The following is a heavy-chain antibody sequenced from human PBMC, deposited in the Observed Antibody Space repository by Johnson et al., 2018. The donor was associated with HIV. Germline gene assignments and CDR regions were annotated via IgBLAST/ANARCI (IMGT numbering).Heavy chain of an antibody. CDR3: AKERRAPRAFDI. CDR2: ISYDGGDK. J-gene: IGHJ3*02. CDR1: GFTFSSYA. V-gene: IGHV3-30*18. Sequence: QEQLVESGGGLVQPGGSLRLSCAASGFTFSSYAMHWVRQAPGKGLEWVAVISYDGGDKYYADSVKGRFTISRDNSKSTLYLQMNSLRPEDTAVYYCAKERRAPRAFDIWGQGTMVTVSS.